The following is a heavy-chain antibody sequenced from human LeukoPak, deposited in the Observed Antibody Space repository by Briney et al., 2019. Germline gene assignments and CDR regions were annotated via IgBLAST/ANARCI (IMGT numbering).Heavy chain of an antibody. CDR1: GGSISSSSSHY. D-gene: IGHD4/OR15-4a*01. Sequence: SETLSLTCTVSGGSISSSSSHYWGWIRQPPGKGLEWFGSIYYSGSTYYNPSLKSRVTISVDTSKNQFSLKLSSVTAADTAVYYCARLQYGGVDFDYWGQGTLVTVSS. J-gene: IGHJ4*02. CDR2: IYYSGST. CDR3: ARLQYGGVDFDY. V-gene: IGHV4-39*01.